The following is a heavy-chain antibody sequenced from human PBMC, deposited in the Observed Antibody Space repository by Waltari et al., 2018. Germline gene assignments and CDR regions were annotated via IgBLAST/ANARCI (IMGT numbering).Heavy chain of an antibody. Sequence: EVQLLESGGGLVQPGGSLRLSCAASGFTFSSSAMSWVRQAPGKGLEWVSVIYSGGSTYYADSVKGRFTISRDNSKNTLYLQMNSLRAEDTAVYYCAKVPTTVTTQSFPWGQGTLVTVSS. V-gene: IGHV3-23*03. CDR1: GFTFSSSA. CDR2: IYSGGST. J-gene: IGHJ5*02. CDR3: AKVPTTVTTQSFP. D-gene: IGHD4-17*01.